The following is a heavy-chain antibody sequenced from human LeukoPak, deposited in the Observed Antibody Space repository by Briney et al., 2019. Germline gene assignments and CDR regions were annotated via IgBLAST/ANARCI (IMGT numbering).Heavy chain of an antibody. J-gene: IGHJ4*02. V-gene: IGHV1-18*01. Sequence: ASVKVSCKASGYTFTSYGISWVRQAPGQGLEWMGWISAYNGNTNYAQKLQGRVTMTTDTSTSTAYMELRSLRSDDTAVYYCARDRAGKITIFGVGIDYWGQGTLVTVSS. CDR3: ARDRAGKITIFGVGIDY. D-gene: IGHD3-3*01. CDR1: GYTFTSYG. CDR2: ISAYNGNT.